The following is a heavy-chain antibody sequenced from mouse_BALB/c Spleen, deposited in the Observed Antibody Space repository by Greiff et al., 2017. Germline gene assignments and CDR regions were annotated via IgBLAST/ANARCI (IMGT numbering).Heavy chain of an antibody. CDR2: IWAGGST. Sequence: VHLVESGPGLVAPSQSLSITCTVSGFSLTSYGVHWVRQPPGKGLEWLGVIWAGGSTNYNSALMSRLSISKDNSKSQVFLKMNSLQTDDTAMYYCASRYDYDWFAYWGQGTLVTVSA. CDR3: ASRYDYDWFAY. D-gene: IGHD2-4*01. CDR1: GFSLTSYG. V-gene: IGHV2-9*02. J-gene: IGHJ3*01.